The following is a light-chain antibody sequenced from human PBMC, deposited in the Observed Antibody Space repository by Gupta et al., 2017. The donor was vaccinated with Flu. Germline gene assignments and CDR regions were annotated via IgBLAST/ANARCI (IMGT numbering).Light chain of an antibody. CDR3: HQHLSYPRT. CDR1: QSINNW. Sequence: IQMTQSPSTLSASVGDSVTITCRASQSINNWLAWYQQKPGKDPKLLIYKASNLKSGVPSRFSGSESGTKVTLTINNLQPEDSATYYCHQHLSYPRTFGGGTKVEIK. J-gene: IGKJ4*01. V-gene: IGKV1-5*03. CDR2: KAS.